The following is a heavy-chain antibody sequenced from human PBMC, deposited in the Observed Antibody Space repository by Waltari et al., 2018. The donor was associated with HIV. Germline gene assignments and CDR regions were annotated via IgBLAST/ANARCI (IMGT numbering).Heavy chain of an antibody. D-gene: IGHD2-2*01. CDR1: GVTFRSFA. CDR2: ISYDGSNK. Sequence: QVQLVECGGGVVAPGRSLRLSCEASGVTFRSFAIDGVHQAPGKGLEWVAVISYDGSNKYYADSVKGRFTISRDNSKNTLYLQMNSLRAEDTAVYYCARDPQYCSSTSCSYYFDYWGQGTLVTVSS. CDR3: ARDPQYCSSTSCSYYFDY. J-gene: IGHJ4*02. V-gene: IGHV3-30-3*01.